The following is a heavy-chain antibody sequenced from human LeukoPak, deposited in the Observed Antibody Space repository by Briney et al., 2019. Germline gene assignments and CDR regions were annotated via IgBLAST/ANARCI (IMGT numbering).Heavy chain of an antibody. D-gene: IGHD1-26*01. Sequence: GASVKVPCKASGYTFTSYYMHWVRQAPGQGLEWMGIINPSGGSTSYAQKFQGRVTMTRDTSTSTVYMELSSLRSEDTAVYYCARFRVLWELLAGLPDYWGQGTLVTVSS. J-gene: IGHJ4*02. V-gene: IGHV1-46*01. CDR2: INPSGGST. CDR3: ARFRVLWELLAGLPDY. CDR1: GYTFTSYY.